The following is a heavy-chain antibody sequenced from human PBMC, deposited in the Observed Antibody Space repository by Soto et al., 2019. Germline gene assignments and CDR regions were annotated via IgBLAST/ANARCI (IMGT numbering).Heavy chain of an antibody. D-gene: IGHD1-26*01. CDR1: GASISTCY. V-gene: IGHV4-59*01. CDR2: IYYSGST. Sequence: SETLSLTCTVSGASISTCYWSWIRQPPGKGLEWIGYIYYSGSTNYNPSLKSRVTISVDTSKNQFSLKLSSVIAADTAVFYCARMGGGNYYNWFNPWGQGTLVTVSS. CDR3: ARMGGGNYYNWFNP. J-gene: IGHJ5*02.